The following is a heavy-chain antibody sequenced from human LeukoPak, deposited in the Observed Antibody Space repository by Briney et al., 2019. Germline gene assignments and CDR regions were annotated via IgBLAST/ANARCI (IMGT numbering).Heavy chain of an antibody. CDR3: TRYSSSGLDY. D-gene: IGHD6-13*01. J-gene: IGHJ4*02. CDR2: IRSKANSYAT. Sequence: GGSLRLSCAASGFTFSGSAMHWVRQASGRGLEWVGRIRSKANSYATAYAASVKGRFTISRDDSKNTAYLQMNSLKTEDTAVYYCTRYSSSGLDYWGQGTLVTVSS. CDR1: GFTFSGSA. V-gene: IGHV3-73*01.